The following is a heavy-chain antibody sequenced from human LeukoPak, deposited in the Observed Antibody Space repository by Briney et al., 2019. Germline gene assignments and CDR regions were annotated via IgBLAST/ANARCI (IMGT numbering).Heavy chain of an antibody. CDR1: GYTFTSYD. D-gene: IGHD6-13*01. Sequence: GASVKVSCKASGYTFTSYDINWVRQATGQGLEWMGWMNPNSGNTGYAQKFRGRVAMTRNTSISTAYMELSSLRSEDTAVYYCARDGGAAAGTDYWGQGTLVTVSS. V-gene: IGHV1-8*01. CDR2: MNPNSGNT. J-gene: IGHJ4*02. CDR3: ARDGGAAAGTDY.